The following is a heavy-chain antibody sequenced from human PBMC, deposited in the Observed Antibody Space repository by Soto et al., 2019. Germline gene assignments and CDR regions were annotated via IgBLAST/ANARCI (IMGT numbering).Heavy chain of an antibody. V-gene: IGHV4-59*11. D-gene: IGHD3-16*01. CDR2: ISYSGST. CDR3: ARADPDASVGY. Sequence: SSETLSLTCTVSGGSMSSHYWTWLRQPPGKGLEWIGYISYSGSTYYNPSLKSRVTISADTSRNQFSLKLSSVIAADTAVYYCARADPDASVGYCGQRTLVTVSS. J-gene: IGHJ4*02. CDR1: GGSMSSHY.